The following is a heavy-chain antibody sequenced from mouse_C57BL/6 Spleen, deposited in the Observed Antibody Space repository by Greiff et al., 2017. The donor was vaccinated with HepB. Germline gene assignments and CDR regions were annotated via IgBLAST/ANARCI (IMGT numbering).Heavy chain of an antibody. CDR3: ARELGQGDY. J-gene: IGHJ2*01. CDR1: GYTFTDYY. CDR2: INPNNGGT. D-gene: IGHD3-3*01. Sequence: EVQLQQSGPELVKPGASVKISCKASGYTFTDYYMNWVKRRHGKSLEWIGDINPNNGGTSYNQKFKGKATLTGDKSSSTAYMELRSLTSEDSAVYYCARELGQGDYWGQGTTLTVSS. V-gene: IGHV1-26*01.